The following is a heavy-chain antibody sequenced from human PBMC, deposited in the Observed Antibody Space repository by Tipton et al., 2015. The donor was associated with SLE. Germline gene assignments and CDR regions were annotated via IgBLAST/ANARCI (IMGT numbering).Heavy chain of an antibody. D-gene: IGHD7-27*01. J-gene: IGHJ4*02. CDR2: IYNGGST. CDR1: GFTVSSGY. CDR3: AGDRDLGRNPPDY. V-gene: IGHV3-66*02. Sequence: QLVQSGGGLVQPGGSLRLSCAASGFTVSSGYMSWVRQAPGKGLEWVSVIYNGGSTYYADSVKGRFTISRDISKNTLYLQMNSLRTEDTAVYYCAGDRDLGRNPPDYWGQGTLVIVSA.